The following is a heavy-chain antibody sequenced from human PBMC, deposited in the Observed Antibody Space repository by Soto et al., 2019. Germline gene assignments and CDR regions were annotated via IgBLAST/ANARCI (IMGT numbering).Heavy chain of an antibody. J-gene: IGHJ5*02. V-gene: IGHV1-18*01. CDR1: GYTFSIYG. CDR2: ISGNNGNT. D-gene: IGHD2-15*01. CDR3: ARTYCSGADCYSPWFDP. Sequence: ASVKVSCKTSGYTFSIYGLTWVRQAPGQGLEWMGWISGNNGNTNYAQQLQGRVTMTTDTSTTTAYMELRNLRSDDTALYYCARTYCSGADCYSPWFDPWGQGTLVTV.